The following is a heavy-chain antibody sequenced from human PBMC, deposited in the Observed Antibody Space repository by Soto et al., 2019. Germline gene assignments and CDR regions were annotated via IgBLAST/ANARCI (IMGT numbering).Heavy chain of an antibody. J-gene: IGHJ4*02. CDR3: ARDPLHIVVVPAATPDY. D-gene: IGHD2-2*01. CDR1: GFPFSSSW. Sequence: PGGSLRLSCAASGFPFSSSWMDWVRQAPGKGLEWVANIKQDGSQTYYVDSVKGRFTVSRDNAENSVFLQMNSLRAEDTAVYYCARDPLHIVVVPAATPDYWGQGTLVTVS. CDR2: IKQDGSQT. V-gene: IGHV3-7*01.